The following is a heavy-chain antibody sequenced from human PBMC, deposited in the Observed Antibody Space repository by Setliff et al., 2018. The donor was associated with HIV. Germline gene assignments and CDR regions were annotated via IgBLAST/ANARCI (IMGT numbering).Heavy chain of an antibody. CDR2: IRYDGSNK. J-gene: IGHJ4*02. CDR1: GFTFSSYG. V-gene: IGHV3-30*02. D-gene: IGHD2-2*01. Sequence: PGGSLRLSCAASGFTFSSYGMHWVRQAPGKGLEWVAFIRYDGSNKYYAESVKGRFTISRDNSKSTVYLQMNSVTPEDSAMYYCAKFRYAIKSTYYFDSWGQGTLVTVSS. CDR3: AKFRYAIKSTYYFDS.